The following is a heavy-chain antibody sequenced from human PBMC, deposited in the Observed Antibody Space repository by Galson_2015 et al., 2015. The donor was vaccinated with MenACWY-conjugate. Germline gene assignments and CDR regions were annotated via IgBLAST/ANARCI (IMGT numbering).Heavy chain of an antibody. D-gene: IGHD6-19*01. CDR1: GFTFSGNA. J-gene: IGHJ4*02. CDR2: ISGSSGST. V-gene: IGHV3-23*01. CDR3: AKSRTTVAGTCMWFVFDY. Sequence: SLRLSCAASGFTFSGNAMSWVRQAPGKGLEWVSGISGSSGSTYYADSVKGRFTISRDNSKNSVYLQMNSLRAEDTAVYYCAKSRTTVAGTCMWFVFDYWGQGTLVTVSS.